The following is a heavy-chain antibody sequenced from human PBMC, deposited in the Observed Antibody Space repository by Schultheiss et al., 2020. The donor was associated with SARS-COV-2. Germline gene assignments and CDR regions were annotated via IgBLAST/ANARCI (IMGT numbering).Heavy chain of an antibody. CDR2: IYYSGST. J-gene: IGHJ5*02. CDR1: GGSFSGYY. CDR3: ARHAIGTAMVTFIQRYGEYNWFDP. Sequence: SQTLSLTCAVYGGSFSGYYWTWIRQPPGKGLEWIGYIYYSGSTYYNPSLKSRVTISVDTSKNQFSLKLSSVTAADTAVYYCARHAIGTAMVTFIQRYGEYNWFDPWGQGTLVTVSS. V-gene: IGHV4-59*08. D-gene: IGHD5-18*01.